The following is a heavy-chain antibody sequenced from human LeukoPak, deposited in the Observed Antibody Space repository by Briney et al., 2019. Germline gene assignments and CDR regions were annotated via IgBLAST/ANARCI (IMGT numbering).Heavy chain of an antibody. CDR3: ARALGSFNWGSEGAWNY. J-gene: IGHJ4*02. Sequence: EASVKVSCKASGYTFTSYGISWVRQAPGQGLEWMGWISAYNGNTNYAQKFQGRVTMTRNTSISTAYMELSSLRSEDTAVYYCARALGSFNWGSEGAWNYWGQGTLVTVSS. D-gene: IGHD7-27*01. CDR1: GYTFTSYG. CDR2: ISAYNGNT. V-gene: IGHV1-18*01.